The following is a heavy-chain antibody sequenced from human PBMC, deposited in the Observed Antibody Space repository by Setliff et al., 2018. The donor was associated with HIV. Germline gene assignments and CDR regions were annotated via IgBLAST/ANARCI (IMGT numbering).Heavy chain of an antibody. CDR3: ARVGPFEFDSSGYAEF. V-gene: IGHV1-18*01. Sequence: GASVKVSCKASGYTFSSFAMSWVRQAPGQGLEWVAWISGYDGHTNYAQRFQGRVTVTTDTSMSTAYMELRSLRSDDTAVYFCARVGPFEFDSSGYAEFWGQGTPVTVSS. CDR2: ISGYDGHT. CDR1: GYTFSSFA. D-gene: IGHD3-22*01. J-gene: IGHJ4*02.